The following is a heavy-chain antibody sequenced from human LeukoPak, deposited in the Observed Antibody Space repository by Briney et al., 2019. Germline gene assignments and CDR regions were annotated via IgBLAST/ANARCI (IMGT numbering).Heavy chain of an antibody. J-gene: IGHJ6*03. CDR3: ARDREYQLPTEIYYYYYMDV. D-gene: IGHD2-2*01. CDR2: INPSGGST. CDR1: GYTFTSYY. V-gene: IGHV1-46*01. Sequence: GASVKVSCKASGYTFTSYYMHWVRQDPGHGLEWMGIINPSGGSTSYAQKFQGRVTMTRDTSTSTVYMELSSLRSEDTAVYYCARDREYQLPTEIYYYYYMDVWGKGTTVTISS.